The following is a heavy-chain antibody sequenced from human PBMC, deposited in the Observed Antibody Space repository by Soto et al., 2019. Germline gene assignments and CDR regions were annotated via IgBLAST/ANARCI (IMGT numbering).Heavy chain of an antibody. CDR1: GFTFSSYD. CDR3: ARASASGFDY. V-gene: IGHV3-13*05. J-gene: IGHJ4*02. CDR2: IGTAGDP. D-gene: IGHD3-3*01. Sequence: GGSLRLSCAASGFTFSSYDMHWVRQATGKGLEWVSAIGTAGDPYYPGSVKGRFTNSRENAKNSLYLQMNSLRAGDTAVYYRARASASGFDYWGQGTLVTVSS.